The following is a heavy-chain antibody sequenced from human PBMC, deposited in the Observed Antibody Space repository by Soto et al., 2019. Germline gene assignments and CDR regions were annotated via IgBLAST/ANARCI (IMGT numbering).Heavy chain of an antibody. Sequence: QLQLQESGPGLVRPSETLSLSCNVSGGSISSSSYYWGGIRQPPGKGLEWIGSVYYSGSTFCNPSLRSRVTISVDTSKNQFSLNLSSVTAGDTAVYYCASLRSRIDYWGQGTLVTVSS. J-gene: IGHJ4*02. CDR3: ASLRSRIDY. D-gene: IGHD3-10*01. CDR2: VYYSGST. V-gene: IGHV4-39*01. CDR1: GGSISSSSYY.